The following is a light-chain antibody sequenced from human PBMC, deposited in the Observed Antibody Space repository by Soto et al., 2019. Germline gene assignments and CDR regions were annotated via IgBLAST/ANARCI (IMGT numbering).Light chain of an antibody. CDR1: QSLTNSF. J-gene: IGKJ5*01. CDR3: QQRSNWPPIT. Sequence: EVVLTQSPGTLSLSPGERATLSCRASQSLTNSFMAWYQQKPGQAPRLLIYDTSSRASGIPDRFSGSGSGTDFTLTISSLEPEDFGVYYCQQRSNWPPITFGQGTRLEIK. CDR2: DTS. V-gene: IGKV3D-20*02.